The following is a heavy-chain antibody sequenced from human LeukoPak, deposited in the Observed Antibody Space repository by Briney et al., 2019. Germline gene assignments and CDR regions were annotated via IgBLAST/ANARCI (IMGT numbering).Heavy chain of an antibody. CDR3: ARKVPSAQSDF. J-gene: IGHJ4*02. V-gene: IGHV3-21*01. CDR1: GFTFNAYS. CDR2: ISESSYHI. Sequence: GGSLRLSCAVSGFTFNAYSMMWVRQAPGKGLEWVSSISESSYHIYYADSVKGRFTISRDNAKNSLYLQMKSLRADDTAVYYCARKVPSAQSDFWGQGTLVTVSS.